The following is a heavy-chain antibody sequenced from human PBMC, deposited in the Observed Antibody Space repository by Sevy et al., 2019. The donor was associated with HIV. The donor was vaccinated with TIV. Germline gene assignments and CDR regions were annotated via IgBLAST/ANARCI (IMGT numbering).Heavy chain of an antibody. CDR3: AREGVPAAIGLDY. CDR1: GFTFSSYG. D-gene: IGHD2-2*01. CDR2: IWYDGSKK. Sequence: GGSLRLSCAASGFTFSSYGMHWVRQAPGKGLEWVATIWYDGSKKYYADSVKGRLTISRDNSKNTLYMQMNSLRAEDTAVYFCAREGVPAAIGLDYGGQGPLVTAPS. J-gene: IGHJ4*02. V-gene: IGHV3-33*01.